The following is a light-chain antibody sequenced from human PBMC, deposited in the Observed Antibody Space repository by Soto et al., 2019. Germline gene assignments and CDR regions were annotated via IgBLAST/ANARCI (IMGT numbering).Light chain of an antibody. CDR1: QSISDT. CDR3: QKYNSAPLT. Sequence: EIVITQSPATLSVSPGGRATLSCRASQSISDTLAWYQQKPGQAPRLLIYGASTRAPGFPARFSGSGSGTDFTLTISSLQPEDVAAYYCQKYNSAPLTFGGGTKVDIK. V-gene: IGKV3-15*01. J-gene: IGKJ4*01. CDR2: GAS.